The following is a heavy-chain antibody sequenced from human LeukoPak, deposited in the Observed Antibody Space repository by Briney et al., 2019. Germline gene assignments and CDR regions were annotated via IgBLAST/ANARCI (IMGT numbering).Heavy chain of an antibody. V-gene: IGHV4-59*01. CDR3: ARDRRDLVGATGDAFDL. CDR2: IYYSGST. J-gene: IGHJ3*01. CDR1: GGSISSYD. D-gene: IGHD1-26*01. Sequence: SETLSLTFTVSGGSISSYDWSWIRQPPGKGLEWIGYIYYSGSTNYNPSLNSRGTVSVDTSKNQFSLKLSSVTAADTAVYYCARDRRDLVGATGDAFDLWGQGTMLTVSS.